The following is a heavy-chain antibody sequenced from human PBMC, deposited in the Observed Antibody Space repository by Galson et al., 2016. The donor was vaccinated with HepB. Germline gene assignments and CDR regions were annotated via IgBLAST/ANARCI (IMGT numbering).Heavy chain of an antibody. CDR3: AVDYGGNSAFDS. CDR2: IYHSGST. J-gene: IGHJ4*02. D-gene: IGHD4-23*01. V-gene: IGHV4-4*02. CDR1: GGSFSSRNW. Sequence: LSLTCTVSGGSFSSRNWWSWVRQPPGKGLEWIGEIYHSGSTYYNPSLKSRVTMSVDQSKNQFSLTLRSVTAADTAFYYCAVDYGGNSAFDSWGQGTLATVSS.